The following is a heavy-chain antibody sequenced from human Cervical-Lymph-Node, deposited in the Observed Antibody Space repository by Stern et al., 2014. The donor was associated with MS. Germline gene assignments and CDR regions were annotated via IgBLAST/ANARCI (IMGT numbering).Heavy chain of an antibody. CDR2: IYWDDDN. CDR1: GFSLNTTGVG. CDR3: AHSKHTYGYGFDF. J-gene: IGHJ4*02. D-gene: IGHD5-18*01. Sequence: QVTLKESGPTLVKPTQTLTLTCTFSGFSLNTTGVGVGWIRQPPGKALDWLAVIYWDDDNRYSPSLKSRLTVAKDTSKNQVVLTMTNMDPEDTATYFCAHSKHTYGYGFDFWGQGTPGTVSS. V-gene: IGHV2-5*02.